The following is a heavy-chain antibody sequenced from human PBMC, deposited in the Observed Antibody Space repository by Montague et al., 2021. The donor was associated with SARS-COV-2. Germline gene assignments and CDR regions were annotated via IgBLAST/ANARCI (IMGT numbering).Heavy chain of an antibody. CDR3: ARSGVGIFDFSYFDS. V-gene: IGHV4-38-2*02. D-gene: IGHD3-3*01. CDR2: RYQNGAT. CDR1: GFSISSDYY. J-gene: IGHJ4*02. Sequence: SETLSLTCSVSGFSISSDYYWGWIRQTPGKGLEWIGSRYQNGATYYSPSLKRPVTILLDTSKNQFSLSLTSVTAADTAVYYCARSGVGIFDFSYFDSWGQGSLVIVSS.